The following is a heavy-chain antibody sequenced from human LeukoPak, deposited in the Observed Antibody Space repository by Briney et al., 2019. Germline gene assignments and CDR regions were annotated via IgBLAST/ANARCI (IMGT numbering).Heavy chain of an antibody. Sequence: GGSLRLSCAASGFTVSFNYMSWVRQAPGKGLEWISIIYSGGSTYYADSVKGRFTISRDDSKNTLYLQMNSLRAEDTAIYYCARAQWRTYSYYYMDVWGKGTTVTVSS. V-gene: IGHV3-53*01. J-gene: IGHJ6*03. CDR2: IYSGGST. D-gene: IGHD6-19*01. CDR3: ARAQWRTYSYYYMDV. CDR1: GFTVSFNY.